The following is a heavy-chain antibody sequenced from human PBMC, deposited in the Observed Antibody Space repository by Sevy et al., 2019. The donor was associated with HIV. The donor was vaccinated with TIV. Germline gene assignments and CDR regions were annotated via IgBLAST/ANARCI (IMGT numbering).Heavy chain of an antibody. J-gene: IGHJ5*02. Sequence: GGSLGLSCAASGFTFNDYNLSWIRQAPGKGLEWVSYISTSTSTTTIYYADSVKGRFTISRDNAKNSIYLQMNSLRVDDTAVYYCARAVGWFDAWGQGTLVTVSS. V-gene: IGHV3-11*01. CDR2: ISTSTSTTTI. CDR1: GFTFNDYN. CDR3: ARAVGWFDA.